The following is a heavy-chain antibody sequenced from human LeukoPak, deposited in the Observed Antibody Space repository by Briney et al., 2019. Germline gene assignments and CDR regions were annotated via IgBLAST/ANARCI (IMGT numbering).Heavy chain of an antibody. D-gene: IGHD3-22*01. CDR3: ARDTPESSGYIPFDY. CDR2: IYTSGST. J-gene: IGHJ4*02. Sequence: PSETLSLTCTVSGGSISSSHWSWIRQPAGKGLEWIGRIYTSGSTNYNLSLKSRVTMSVDTSKNQFSLNLISVTAADTAVYYCARDTPESSGYIPFDYWGQGTLVTVSS. V-gene: IGHV4-4*07. CDR1: GGSISSSH.